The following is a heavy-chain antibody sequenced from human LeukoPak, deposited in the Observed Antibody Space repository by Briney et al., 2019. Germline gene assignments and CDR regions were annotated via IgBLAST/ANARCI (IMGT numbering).Heavy chain of an antibody. Sequence: GASVKVSCKASGYTFTSYYMHWVRQAPGQGLEWMGIINPSGGSTSYAQKFQGRVTMTRDTSTSTVYMELSSLRSEDTAVYYCARDTGGSYPDWYFDLWGRGTLVTVSS. CDR1: GYTFTSYY. CDR3: ARDTGGSYPDWYFDL. D-gene: IGHD1-26*01. J-gene: IGHJ2*01. V-gene: IGHV1-46*01. CDR2: INPSGGST.